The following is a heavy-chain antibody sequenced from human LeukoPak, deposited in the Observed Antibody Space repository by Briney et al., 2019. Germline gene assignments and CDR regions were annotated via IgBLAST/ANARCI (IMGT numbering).Heavy chain of an antibody. CDR2: ISHIFGSA. CDR3: ASRVMVEMSTYFDY. V-gene: IGHV1-69*01. CDR1: GGTFSTYA. D-gene: IGHD5-24*01. Sequence: SVKVSCKASGGTFSTYAISWVRQAPGQGLEWMGEISHIFGSANYAQKFQGRVTITADESTTTAYMELSSLRSEATAMYYCASRVMVEMSTYFDYWGQGTLVTVSS. J-gene: IGHJ4*02.